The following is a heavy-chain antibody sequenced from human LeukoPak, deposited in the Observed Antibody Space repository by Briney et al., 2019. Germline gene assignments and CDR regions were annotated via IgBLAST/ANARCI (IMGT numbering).Heavy chain of an antibody. D-gene: IGHD3-3*01. CDR3: ASGGGPYYDFWSGYYTFDY. Sequence: GGSLRLSCAASGFTFSSYSMNWVRQAPGKGLEWVSSISSSSSYIYYADSVKGRFTISRDNAKNSLYLQMNSLRAEDTAVYYCASGGGPYYDFWSGYYTFDYWGQGTLVTVSS. CDR1: GFTFSSYS. V-gene: IGHV3-21*01. CDR2: ISSSSSYI. J-gene: IGHJ4*02.